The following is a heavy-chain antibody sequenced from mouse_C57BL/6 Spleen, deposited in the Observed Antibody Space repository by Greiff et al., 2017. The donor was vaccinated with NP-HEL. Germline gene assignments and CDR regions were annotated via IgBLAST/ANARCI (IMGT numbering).Heavy chain of an antibody. J-gene: IGHJ3*01. CDR3: TGDEEGRYAY. CDR2: ISSGGDYI. CDR1: GFTFSSYA. V-gene: IGHV5-9-1*02. Sequence: EVMLVESGEGLVKPGGSLKLSCAASGFTFSSYAMSWVRQTPEKRLEWVAYISSGGDYIYYADTVKGRFTISRDNARNTMYLQMSSLTSEYTAMYYWTGDEEGRYAYWGQGTLGTVSA.